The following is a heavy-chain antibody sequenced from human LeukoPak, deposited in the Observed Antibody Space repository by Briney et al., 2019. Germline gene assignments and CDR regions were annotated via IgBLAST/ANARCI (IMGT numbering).Heavy chain of an antibody. CDR3: ATADKTSGSYLVN. CDR1: GYTFTSYY. V-gene: IGHV1-46*01. J-gene: IGHJ4*02. D-gene: IGHD3-10*01. CDR2: INPSGGST. Sequence: ASVKVSCKASGYTFTSYYMHWVRQAPGQGLEWMGIINPSGGSTSYAQEFQGRVTMTRDTSTSTVYMELSSLRSEDTAVYYCATADKTSGSYLVNWGQGTLVTVSS.